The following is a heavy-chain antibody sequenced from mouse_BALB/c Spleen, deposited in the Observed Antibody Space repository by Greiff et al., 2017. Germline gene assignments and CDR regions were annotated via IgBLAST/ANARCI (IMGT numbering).Heavy chain of an antibody. CDR3: TRRLTGDAMDY. CDR2: IYPGNSDT. V-gene: IGHV1-5*01. Sequence: EVMLVESGTVLARPGASVKMSCKASGYSFTSYWMHWVKQRPGQGLEWIGAIYPGNSDTSYNQKFKGKAKLTAVTSASTAYMELSSLTNEDSAVYYCTRRLTGDAMDYWGQGTSVTVSS. CDR1: GYSFTSYW. D-gene: IGHD4-1*01. J-gene: IGHJ4*01.